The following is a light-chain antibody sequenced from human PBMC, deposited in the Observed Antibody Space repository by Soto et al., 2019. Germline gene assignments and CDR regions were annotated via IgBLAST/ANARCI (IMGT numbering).Light chain of an antibody. CDR1: SSDVGSYNL. V-gene: IGLV2-23*01. J-gene: IGLJ2*01. CDR3: CSYAGSSIHVV. Sequence: QFALTQSASESGSPGQSITISCTGTSSDVGSYNLVSWYQQHPGKAPKLMIYEGSKRPSGVSNRFSGSKSGNTASLTISGLQAEDEADYYCCSYAGSSIHVVFGGGTKLTVL. CDR2: EGS.